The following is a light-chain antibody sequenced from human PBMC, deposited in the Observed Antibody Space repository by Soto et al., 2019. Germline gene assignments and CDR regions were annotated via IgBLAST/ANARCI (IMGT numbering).Light chain of an antibody. CDR2: GNS. J-gene: IGLJ3*02. V-gene: IGLV1-40*01. CDR3: QSYDSSLSGWV. Sequence: QSALTQPPSVSGAPGQRVTIYCTGSRSNIGAGYDVHWYQQLPGTAPKLLIYGNSNRPSGVPDRFSGSKSGTSASLAITGLQAEDEADYYCQSYDSSLSGWVFGGGTKRTVL. CDR1: RSNIGAGYD.